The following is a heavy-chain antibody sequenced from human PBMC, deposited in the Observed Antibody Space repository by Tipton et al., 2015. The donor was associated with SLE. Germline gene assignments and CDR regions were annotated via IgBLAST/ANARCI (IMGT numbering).Heavy chain of an antibody. Sequence: LRLSCTVSGGSISSRSYYCDWIRQPPGKGLEWIGSIYYTGGTSYYPSLKSRVTMSVDTSKNQFSLNLSSVTAADTAVYYCARRGESDWFDPWGQGTLVTVSS. J-gene: IGHJ5*02. CDR3: ARRGESDWFDP. CDR1: GGSISSRSYY. CDR2: IYYTGGT. V-gene: IGHV4-39*01.